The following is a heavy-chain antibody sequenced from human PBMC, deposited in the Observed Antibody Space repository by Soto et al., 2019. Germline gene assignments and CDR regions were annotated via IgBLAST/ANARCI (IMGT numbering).Heavy chain of an antibody. CDR1: GYSFTYNW. V-gene: IGHV5-51*01. D-gene: IGHD2-2*01. CDR3: VRHSREEKGWTIRRLDY. J-gene: IGHJ4*02. Sequence: GASLKTSSEASGYSFTYNWIGWVRQMPGKGLEWMGIINPADSDIKYSPSFQGQVTISADKSISTVYLQWSSLQASDTAMYYCVRHSREEKGWTIRRLDYWGQGTLVTVSS. CDR2: INPADSDI.